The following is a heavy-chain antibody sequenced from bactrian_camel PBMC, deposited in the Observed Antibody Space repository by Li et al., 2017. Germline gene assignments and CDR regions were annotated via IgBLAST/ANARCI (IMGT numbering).Heavy chain of an antibody. CDR3: AAGEWALGYGNGLSRCSEDFGY. CDR2: IRRDDLT. J-gene: IGHJ6*01. Sequence: HVQLVESGGGSVQTGGSLRLSCAPSGLSVSDFSMAWFRQSPGKEREGVAAIRRDDLTAYTDSVKGRFTISEGKANNTVYLEMNSLKPEDTAVYYCAAGEWALGYGNGLSRCSEDFGYWGQGTQVTVS. CDR1: GLSVSDFS. D-gene: IGHD6*01. V-gene: IGHV3S53*01.